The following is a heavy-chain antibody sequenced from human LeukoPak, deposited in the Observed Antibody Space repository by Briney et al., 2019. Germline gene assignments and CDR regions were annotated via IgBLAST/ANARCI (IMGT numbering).Heavy chain of an antibody. CDR3: ARENKRWLQLRDYYYYMDV. D-gene: IGHD5-24*01. J-gene: IGHJ6*03. CDR2: IYYSGST. V-gene: IGHV4-39*02. CDR1: GGSISSNSYY. Sequence: PSETLSLTCAVSGGSISSNSYYWGRIRQPPGKGLEWIGSIYYSGSTYYNPSLKSRVTISVDTSKNQFSLKLSSVTAADTAVYYCARENKRWLQLRDYYYYMDVWGKGTTVTISS.